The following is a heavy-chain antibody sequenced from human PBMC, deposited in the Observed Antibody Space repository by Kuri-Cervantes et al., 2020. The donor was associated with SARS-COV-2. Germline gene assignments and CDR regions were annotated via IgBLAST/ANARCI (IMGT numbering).Heavy chain of an antibody. J-gene: IGHJ4*02. CDR2: IKQDGSEK. CDR1: GFTSSSYW. Sequence: LSLTCAASGFTSSSYWMSWVRQAPGKGLEWVANIKQDGSEKYYVDSVKGRFTISRDNAKNSLYLQMNSLRAEDTAVYYCARARMAGPFDYWGQGTLVTVSS. CDR3: ARARMAGPFDY. V-gene: IGHV3-7*01. D-gene: IGHD5-24*01.